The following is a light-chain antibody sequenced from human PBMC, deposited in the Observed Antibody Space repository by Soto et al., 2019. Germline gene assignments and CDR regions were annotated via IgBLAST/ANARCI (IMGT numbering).Light chain of an antibody. CDR1: SGDIGGYNY. CDR2: EVY. Sequence: QSALTQPPSASGSPGQSVTISCTGTSGDIGGYNYVSWYQQHPGKAPKLMIYEVYKRPPGVPDRFSGSKSGDTASLTVSGLQAEDEADYYCSSYAATNNLVFGGGTKLTVL. J-gene: IGLJ2*01. V-gene: IGLV2-8*01. CDR3: SSYAATNNLV.